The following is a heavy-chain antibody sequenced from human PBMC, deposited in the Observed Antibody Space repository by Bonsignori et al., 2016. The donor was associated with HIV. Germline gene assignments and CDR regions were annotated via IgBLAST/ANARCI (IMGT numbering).Heavy chain of an antibody. Sequence: WVRQAPGQGLEWMGWMNPNSGNTGYAQKFQGRVTMTRNTSISTAYMELSSLRSEDTAVYYCARGEAGVTPRAEYFQHWGQGTLVTVSS. V-gene: IGHV1-8*01. CDR2: MNPNSGNT. D-gene: IGHD2-21*02. J-gene: IGHJ1*01. CDR3: ARGEAGVTPRAEYFQH.